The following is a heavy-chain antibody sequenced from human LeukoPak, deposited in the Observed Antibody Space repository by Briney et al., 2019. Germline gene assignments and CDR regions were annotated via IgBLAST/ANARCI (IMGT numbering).Heavy chain of an antibody. CDR2: INPNSGGT. CDR3: ARATNRGSPANAYVY. D-gene: IGHD3-16*01. Sequence: ASVKVSCTASGYTFTGYYLHWVRQAPGQGLQWMGWINPNSGGTQYSQRFQGRVTVTSDTSISTAYMELSGLRSDDTAIYYCARATNRGSPANAYVYWGQGTLVTVSS. J-gene: IGHJ4*02. V-gene: IGHV1-2*02. CDR1: GYTFTGYY.